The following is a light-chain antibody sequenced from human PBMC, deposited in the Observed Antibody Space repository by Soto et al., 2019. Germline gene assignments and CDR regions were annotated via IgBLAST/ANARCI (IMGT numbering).Light chain of an antibody. Sequence: EIVLTQSPCTLSLSPGERATLSCSASQSVSSSYLAWYQQNPGQAPRLLIYGASSRATGIPDRFSGSGSGTDFTLTISRLEAEDVAVYYCKQYGRSPPETFGQGTKLEIK. CDR1: QSVSSSY. CDR3: KQYGRSPPET. V-gene: IGKV3-20*01. J-gene: IGKJ2*01. CDR2: GAS.